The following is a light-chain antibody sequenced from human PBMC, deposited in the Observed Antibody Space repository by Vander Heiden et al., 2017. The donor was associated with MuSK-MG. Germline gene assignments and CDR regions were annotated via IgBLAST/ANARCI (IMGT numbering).Light chain of an antibody. J-gene: IGLJ2*01. V-gene: IGLV7-46*01. CDR3: SPAYSGARV. CDR1: TGPVTSGHY. CDR2: DTS. Sequence: QAVVTQEPSMTGSPGGTVTLTCGSSTGPVTSGHYPYGFQQKPGQAPRTLIYDTSNKPPCPPARSSSSPLGGKAALTLSGAQGEDEAEYYCSPAYSGARVFGGGTKLTVL.